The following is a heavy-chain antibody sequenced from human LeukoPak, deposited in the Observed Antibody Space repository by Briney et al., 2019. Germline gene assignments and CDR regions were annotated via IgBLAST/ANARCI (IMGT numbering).Heavy chain of an antibody. CDR1: GFTFSDYH. CDR3: AREGRPGAFDP. CDR2: ITGSGYTM. J-gene: IGHJ5*02. D-gene: IGHD3-10*01. V-gene: IGHV3-11*01. Sequence: GGSLRLSCAASGFTFSDYHMSWIRQAPGKGLEWVSHITGSGYTMSYAASVKGRFTISRDNAKNSLFLHVNSLRAEDTAVYYCAREGRPGAFDPWGQGTMVTVSS.